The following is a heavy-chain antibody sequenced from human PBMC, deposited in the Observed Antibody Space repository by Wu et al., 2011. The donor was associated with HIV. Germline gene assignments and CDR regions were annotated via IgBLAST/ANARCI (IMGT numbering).Heavy chain of an antibody. J-gene: IGHJ4*02. CDR2: IIPKTGRT. V-gene: IGHV1-69*04. CDR1: GETINKLG. D-gene: IGHD3-22*01. Sequence: QVQLVQSGAEVKQPGSSVRVSCKATGETINKLGISWVRQAPGHGLQWMGRIIPKTGRTSYAQIFQGRVTVTADKSTETVYMELSSLKSDDTAVFYCTRGGFYDRSGVNLDQWGQGALVIVSS. CDR3: TRGGFYDRSGVNLDQ.